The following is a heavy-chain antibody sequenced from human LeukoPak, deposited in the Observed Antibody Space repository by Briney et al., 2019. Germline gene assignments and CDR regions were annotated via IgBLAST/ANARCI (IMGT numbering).Heavy chain of an antibody. CDR2: ISGSGGST. D-gene: IGHD6-13*01. CDR1: GFPFSSYA. V-gene: IGHV3-23*01. J-gene: IGHJ4*02. CDR3: AKAQQQLVINFGFDY. Sequence: GGSLRLSCAASGFPFSSYAMSWVRQAPGKGLEWVSAISGSGGSTYYADSAKGRFTISRDNSKNTLYLQMNSLRAEDTAVYYCAKAQQQLVINFGFDYWGQGTLVTVSS.